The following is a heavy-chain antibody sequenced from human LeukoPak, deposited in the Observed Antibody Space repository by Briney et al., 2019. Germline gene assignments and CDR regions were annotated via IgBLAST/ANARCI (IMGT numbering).Heavy chain of an antibody. CDR1: GFTFSSYG. CDR2: IWYDGSNK. CDR3: ARGPNYYDSSGYYYTLDY. Sequence: PGGSLRLSCAASGFTFSSYGMHWVRQAPGKGLEWVAVIWYDGSNKYYADSVKGRFTISRDNSKNTLYLQMNSLRAEDTAVYYCARGPNYYDSSGYYYTLDYWGQGTLVTVSS. J-gene: IGHJ4*02. V-gene: IGHV3-33*01. D-gene: IGHD3-22*01.